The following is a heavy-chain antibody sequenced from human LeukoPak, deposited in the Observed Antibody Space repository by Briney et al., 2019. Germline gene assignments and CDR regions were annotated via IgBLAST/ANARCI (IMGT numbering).Heavy chain of an antibody. CDR3: ARQPITMVRGVRYGMDV. J-gene: IGHJ6*02. V-gene: IGHV5-10-1*01. D-gene: IGHD3-10*01. CDR1: GYSFTSYW. Sequence: GESLKISCKGSGYSFTSYWISWVRQMPGKGLEWMGRIGPSDSYTNYSPSFQGHVTISADKSISTAYLQWSGLKASDTAMYYCARQPITMVRGVRYGMDVWGQGTTVTVSS. CDR2: IGPSDSYT.